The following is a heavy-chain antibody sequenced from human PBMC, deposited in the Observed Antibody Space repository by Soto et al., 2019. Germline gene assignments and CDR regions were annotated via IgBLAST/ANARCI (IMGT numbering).Heavy chain of an antibody. CDR3: ATTVAEDFDY. Sequence: QLQLQESGPGLVKPSETLSLTCTVSGGSISSSSYYWGWIRQPPGKGLEWIGGIYYSGSTYYNPSLKSRVTISVDTSKNQFSLKLSSVTAADTAVYYCATTVAEDFDYWGQGTLVTVSS. CDR2: IYYSGST. CDR1: GGSISSSSYY. J-gene: IGHJ4*02. V-gene: IGHV4-39*01. D-gene: IGHD4-17*01.